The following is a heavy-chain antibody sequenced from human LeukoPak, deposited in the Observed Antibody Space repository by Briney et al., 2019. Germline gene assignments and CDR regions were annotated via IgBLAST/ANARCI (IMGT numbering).Heavy chain of an antibody. J-gene: IGHJ4*02. V-gene: IGHV3-23*01. CDR3: AKDPQRGSPHYFDY. CDR2: ISGSGGST. Sequence: GGSLRLSCAASGFTFTSYAMSWVRQAPGKGLEWVSSISGSGGSTFYVDSVKGRFTISRDNTKNTLYLQMNSLRAEDTALYYCAKDPQRGSPHYFDYWGQGTLVTVSS. CDR1: GFTFTSYA. D-gene: IGHD1-26*01.